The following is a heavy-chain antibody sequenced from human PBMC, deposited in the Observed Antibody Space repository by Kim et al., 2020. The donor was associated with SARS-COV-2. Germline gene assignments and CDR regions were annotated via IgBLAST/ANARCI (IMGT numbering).Heavy chain of an antibody. CDR1: GGSFSGYY. CDR3: ARGYDFWSGRTGNYYYYYMDV. Sequence: SETLSLTCAVYGGSFSGYYWSWIRQPPGKGLEWIGEINHSGSTNYNPSLKSRVTISVDTSKNQFSLKLSSVTAADTAVYYCARGYDFWSGRTGNYYYYYMDVWGKGTTVTVSS. J-gene: IGHJ6*03. V-gene: IGHV4-34*01. D-gene: IGHD3-3*01. CDR2: INHSGST.